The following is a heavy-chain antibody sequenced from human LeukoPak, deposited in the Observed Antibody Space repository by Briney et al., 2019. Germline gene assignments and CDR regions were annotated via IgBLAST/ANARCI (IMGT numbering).Heavy chain of an antibody. CDR2: IYYSGST. D-gene: IGHD6-13*01. CDR3: ARGIAAAGGLLGYSNS. CDR1: GGSISSYY. Sequence: SETLSLTCTVSGGSISSYYWSWIRQPPGKGLEWIGYIYYSGSTNYNPSLKSRVTISVDTSKNQFSLKLSSVTAADTAVYYCARGIAAAGGLLGYSNSWGQGTLVTVSS. V-gene: IGHV4-59*01. J-gene: IGHJ4*02.